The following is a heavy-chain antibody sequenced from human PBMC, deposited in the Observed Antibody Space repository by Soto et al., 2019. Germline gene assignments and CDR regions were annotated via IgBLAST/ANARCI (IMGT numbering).Heavy chain of an antibody. CDR1: GSTFRNHI. CDR2: IIPMLDVT. Sequence: QVQVVQSGAEVKKPGASVRVSCKTSGSTFRNHIITWVRQAPGQGLEWMGRIIPMLDVTNYAQKFQGRVTITADKSTTTAYMEVSSLSSADTGVYYCARDSPIGSTFSGHDDIDSWGQGTLVTVSS. J-gene: IGHJ4*02. CDR3: ARDSPIGSTFSGHDDIDS. D-gene: IGHD5-12*01. V-gene: IGHV1-69*08.